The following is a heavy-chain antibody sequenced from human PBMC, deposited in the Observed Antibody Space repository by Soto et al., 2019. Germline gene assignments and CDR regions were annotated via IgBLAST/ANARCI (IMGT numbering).Heavy chain of an antibody. J-gene: IGHJ4*02. CDR1: GFTFGDYW. Sequence: WWSLRLSCAASGFTFGDYWMSWFRQAPGKGLEWVAHMKKDGSEKYYVDSVKGRFTVSRDNTKNSLYLQMNSLRAEDTAVYYCAKLGSGYYTGLYFEYWGQGTLVTVSS. CDR2: MKKDGSEK. CDR3: AKLGSGYYTGLYFEY. D-gene: IGHD3-3*01. V-gene: IGHV3-7*03.